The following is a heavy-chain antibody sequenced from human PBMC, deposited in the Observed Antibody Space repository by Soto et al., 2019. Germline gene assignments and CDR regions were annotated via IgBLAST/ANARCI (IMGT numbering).Heavy chain of an antibody. D-gene: IGHD6-13*01. Sequence: EVQLLESGGGLVQPGGSLRLSCAASGFTFSSYAMSWVRQAPGKGLEWVSAISGSGGSTYYADSVKGRFTISRDNSKNTLYLQMNSLRAEDTAVYYCAKETGKYSSSWYGTDAMNWFDPWGQGTLVTVSS. V-gene: IGHV3-23*01. CDR3: AKETGKYSSSWYGTDAMNWFDP. CDR2: ISGSGGST. J-gene: IGHJ5*02. CDR1: GFTFSSYA.